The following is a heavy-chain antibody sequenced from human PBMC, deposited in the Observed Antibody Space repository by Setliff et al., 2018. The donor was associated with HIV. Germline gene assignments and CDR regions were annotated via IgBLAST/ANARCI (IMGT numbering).Heavy chain of an antibody. CDR2: INPSGGST. Sequence: ASVKVSCKASGGTFSSYAISWVRQAPGQGLEWMGWINPSGGSTSYAQKFQGRVTMTRDTSTSTVYMELSSLRSEDTAVYYCARGIAAAGLDYWGQGTLVTVSS. D-gene: IGHD6-13*01. J-gene: IGHJ4*02. CDR1: GGTFSSYA. CDR3: ARGIAAAGLDY. V-gene: IGHV1-46*01.